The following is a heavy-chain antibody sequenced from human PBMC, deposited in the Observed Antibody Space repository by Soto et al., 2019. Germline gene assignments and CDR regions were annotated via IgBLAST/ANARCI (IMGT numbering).Heavy chain of an antibody. CDR1: GSSISSSSYY. CDR3: ARQGSKYYYYGMDV. Sequence: SETLSLPCTFSGSSISSSSYYWGWIRQPPGKGLEWIGSIYYSGSTYYNPSLKSRVTISVDTSKNQFSLKLSSVTAADTAVYYCARQGSKYYYYGMDVWGQGTTVT. J-gene: IGHJ6*02. V-gene: IGHV4-39*01. CDR2: IYYSGST.